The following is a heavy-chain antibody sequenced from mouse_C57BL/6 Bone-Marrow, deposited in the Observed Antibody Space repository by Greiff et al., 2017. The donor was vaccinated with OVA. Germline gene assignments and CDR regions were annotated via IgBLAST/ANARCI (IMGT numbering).Heavy chain of an antibody. J-gene: IGHJ1*03. CDR3: ARYRWLPCCWYFDV. Sequence: VQLQQSGPGLVKPGASVKLSCKASGYTFTSYDINWVKQTPGKGLEWIGWIYPRDGSTNYNEKVKGKATLTVDTSSSTAYMQLHSLTSEDSSVYFCARYRWLPCCWYFDVWGTGTTVTVSS. D-gene: IGHD2-2*01. V-gene: IGHV1-85*01. CDR1: GYTFTSYD. CDR2: IYPRDGST.